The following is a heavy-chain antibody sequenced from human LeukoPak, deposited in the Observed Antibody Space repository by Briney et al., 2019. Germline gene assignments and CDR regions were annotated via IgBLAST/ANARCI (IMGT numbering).Heavy chain of an antibody. CDR2: INTGNGNT. CDR3: ARGAKFRSYGSGTYYTSLPFDP. D-gene: IGHD3-10*01. V-gene: IGHV1-3*03. Sequence: GASVKVSCKASGYTFTSYALHWVRQAPRQRLEWMGFINTGNGNTKYSQDFQGRVTITRDTSATTAYMELSSLSSEDMAMYYCARGAKFRSYGSGTYYTSLPFDPWGQGTLVTVSS. J-gene: IGHJ5*02. CDR1: GYTFTSYA.